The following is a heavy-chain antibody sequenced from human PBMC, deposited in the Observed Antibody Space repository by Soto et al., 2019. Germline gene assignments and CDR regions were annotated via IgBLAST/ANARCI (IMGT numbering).Heavy chain of an antibody. J-gene: IGHJ4*02. CDR3: ARANYYGSPGDFDY. Sequence: EVQLVESGGGLVQPGGSLRLSCAASGFTFSSYSMNWVRQAPGKGLEWVSYSSSSSSTIYYADSVKGRFTISRDNAKNSLYRQMNSLSAEDTAVYYCARANYYGSPGDFDYWGQGTLVTVSS. D-gene: IGHD3-10*01. CDR2: SSSSSSTI. V-gene: IGHV3-48*01. CDR1: GFTFSSYS.